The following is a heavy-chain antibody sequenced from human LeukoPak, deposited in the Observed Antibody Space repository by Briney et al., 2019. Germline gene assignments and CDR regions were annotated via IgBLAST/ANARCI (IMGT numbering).Heavy chain of an antibody. D-gene: IGHD6-19*01. CDR3: ATSLVYGLAVAGYFDY. Sequence: GASVKVSCKVSGYTLTELSMHWVRQAPGKGLEWMGGFDPEDGETIYAQKFQGRVTMTEDTSTDTAYMELSSLRSEDTAVYYCATSLVYGLAVAGYFDYWGQGTLVTVSS. V-gene: IGHV1-24*01. CDR1: GYTLTELS. CDR2: FDPEDGET. J-gene: IGHJ4*02.